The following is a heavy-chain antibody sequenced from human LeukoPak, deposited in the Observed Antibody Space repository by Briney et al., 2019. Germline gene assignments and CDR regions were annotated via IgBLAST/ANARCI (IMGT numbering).Heavy chain of an antibody. Sequence: SETLSLTRAVYGGSFSGYFWNCIRQPPGKGLEWIGEINHRGGTNYNPTLKSRVTISVDSSKKQLSLKLSSVTAADTAVYYCASMDIAVVRGGDPSPMDSMDVWGQGTTVTVSS. J-gene: IGHJ6*02. CDR2: INHRGGT. D-gene: IGHD2-15*01. CDR3: ASMDIAVVRGGDPSPMDSMDV. V-gene: IGHV4-34*01. CDR1: GGSFSGYF.